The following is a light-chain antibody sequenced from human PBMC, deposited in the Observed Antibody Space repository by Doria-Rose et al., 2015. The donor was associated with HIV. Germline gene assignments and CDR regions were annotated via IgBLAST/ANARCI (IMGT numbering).Light chain of an antibody. CDR2: EVS. J-gene: IGLJ2*01. CDR1: SSDVGAYNY. CDR3: QSYDSSLSGSDVV. V-gene: IGLV2-14*01. Sequence: SSDVGAYNYVSWYQQHPGKAPKLMIYEVSNRPSGVSDRFSGSKSGNTASLAISGLQAEDEADYYCQSYDSSLSGSDVVFGGGTKLTVL.